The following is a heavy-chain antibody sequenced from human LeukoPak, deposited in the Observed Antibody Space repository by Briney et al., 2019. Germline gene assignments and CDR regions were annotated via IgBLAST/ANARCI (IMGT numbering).Heavy chain of an antibody. Sequence: SETLSLTCTVSAGSISNYFWNWIRQPPGKGLEWIGYIHSSGSTNYNPSLKSRLTMSVDTSKNQFSLKLSSVTAADSAVYYCARGSDYYGSGSYYPYYYYYYGMDVWGQGTTVTVSS. J-gene: IGHJ6*02. CDR2: IHSSGST. CDR1: AGSISNYF. CDR3: ARGSDYYGSGSYYPYYYYYYGMDV. V-gene: IGHV4-59*01. D-gene: IGHD3-10*01.